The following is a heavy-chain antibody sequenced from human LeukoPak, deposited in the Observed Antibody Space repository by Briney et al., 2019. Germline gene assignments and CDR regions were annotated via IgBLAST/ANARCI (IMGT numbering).Heavy chain of an antibody. Sequence: SETLSLTCTVSGGSISSSSYYWGWIRQPPGKGLEWIGSIYYSGSTYYNPSLKSRVTISVDTSKNQFSLKLSSVTAADTAAYYCARTKKGVLYRAPFDYWGQGTLVTVSS. V-gene: IGHV4-39*01. D-gene: IGHD3-16*01. CDR2: IYYSGST. CDR3: ARTKKGVLYRAPFDY. J-gene: IGHJ4*02. CDR1: GGSISSSSYY.